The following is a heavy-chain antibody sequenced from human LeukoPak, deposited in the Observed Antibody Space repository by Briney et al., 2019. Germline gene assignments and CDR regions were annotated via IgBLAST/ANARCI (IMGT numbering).Heavy chain of an antibody. CDR3: ARDRGIAVAGLVGY. D-gene: IGHD6-19*01. CDR2: VWGSGSRT. Sequence: GGSLRLSCAVSGFTFSRYNMNWVRQAPGKGLEWVSVVWGSGSRTYYADSVKGRFTISRDNAKNSLYLQMNSLRAEDTAVYYCARDRGIAVAGLVGYWGQGTLVTVSS. V-gene: IGHV3-21*01. CDR1: GFTFSRYN. J-gene: IGHJ4*02.